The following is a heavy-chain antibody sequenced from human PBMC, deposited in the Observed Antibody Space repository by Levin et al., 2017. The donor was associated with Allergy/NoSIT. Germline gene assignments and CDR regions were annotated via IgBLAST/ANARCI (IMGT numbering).Heavy chain of an antibody. CDR3: AREIGAVVASSKFALWKGYLDS. CDR1: GYPFTRNY. J-gene: IGHJ4*02. D-gene: IGHD2-21*01. V-gene: IGHV1-46*01. Sequence: ASVKVSCKASGYPFTRNYIHWVRQAPGQGLEWIGLIKTDEGRTDYAQKVQGRVTMIRDTSTSTVYMELSSLRSEDTAVYYCAREIGAVVASSKFALWKGYLDSWGQGTVVTVSP. CDR2: IKTDEGRT.